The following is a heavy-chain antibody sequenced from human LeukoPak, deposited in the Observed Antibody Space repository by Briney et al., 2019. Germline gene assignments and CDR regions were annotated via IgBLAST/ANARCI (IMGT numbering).Heavy chain of an antibody. J-gene: IGHJ4*02. CDR1: VASISNYY. CDR2: ISTSGST. Sequence: PSETLSLTCAVSVASISNYYWSWIRQAPGKGLEWIGSISTSGSTNYNPSLKSRVSISLDTSNNRFSLNLNFVTAADTAVYFCASPRTSYRYTFDYWGPGALVTVSS. V-gene: IGHV4-4*09. CDR3: ASPRTSYRYTFDY. D-gene: IGHD5-18*01.